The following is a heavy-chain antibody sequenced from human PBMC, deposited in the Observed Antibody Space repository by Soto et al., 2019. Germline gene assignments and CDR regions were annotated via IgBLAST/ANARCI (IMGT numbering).Heavy chain of an antibody. CDR3: ATSQKGYNWDYFDH. V-gene: IGHV4-39*01. J-gene: IGHJ4*02. CDR1: GASISGSYYY. Sequence: SETLSLTCAVSGASISGSYYYWAWLRQSPGKGPEWIGSVFYTGFTSYNPSLESRVSVSVDTSKSQFSLKLSAVTAADTAVYYCATSQKGYNWDYFDHWGQGALVTVSS. CDR2: VFYTGFT. D-gene: IGHD1-20*01.